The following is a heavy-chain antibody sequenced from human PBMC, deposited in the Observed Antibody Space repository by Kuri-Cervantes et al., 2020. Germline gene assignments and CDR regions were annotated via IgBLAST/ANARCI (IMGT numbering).Heavy chain of an antibody. CDR2: ISSSSSPI. CDR3: ARYHDYGGNVGPKVDH. Sequence: GESLKISCAASGFTFSDYYMSWIRQAPGKGLEWVSLISSSSSPIYYADSVRGRFTSSRDNAKNALYLQMNSLRDVDTAVYYCARYHDYGGNVGPKVDHWGQGTLVTVSS. CDR1: GFTFSDYY. V-gene: IGHV3-11*04. J-gene: IGHJ4*02. D-gene: IGHD4-23*01.